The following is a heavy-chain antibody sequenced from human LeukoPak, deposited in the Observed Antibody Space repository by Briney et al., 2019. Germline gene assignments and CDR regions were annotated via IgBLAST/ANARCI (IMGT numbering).Heavy chain of an antibody. CDR2: TYYGSRWYN. CDR3: ARGAAGTVGVFDP. Sequence: SQTLSLTCAISGDSVSSDIAAWNWIRQSPSRGLEWLGRTYYGSRWYNDYAVSVKGRITINPDTSKNQFSLQLKSVTPEDTAVYYCARGAAGTVGVFDPWGQGTLVTVSS. V-gene: IGHV6-1*01. D-gene: IGHD6-13*01. CDR1: GDSVSSDIAA. J-gene: IGHJ5*02.